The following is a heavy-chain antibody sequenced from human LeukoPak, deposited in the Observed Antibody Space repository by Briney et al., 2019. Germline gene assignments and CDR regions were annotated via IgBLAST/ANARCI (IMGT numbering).Heavy chain of an antibody. V-gene: IGHV3-23*01. Sequence: PGGSLRLSCAASGFTFSSYSMNWVRQAPGKGLEWVSAISGNGDSTYYADSVKGRFTISRDNSKNTLYLQMNSLRAEDTAVYYCAKASSSWSPALGRYYMDVWGKGTTVTVSS. CDR2: ISGNGDST. CDR1: GFTFSSYS. CDR3: AKASSSWSPALGRYYMDV. J-gene: IGHJ6*03. D-gene: IGHD6-13*01.